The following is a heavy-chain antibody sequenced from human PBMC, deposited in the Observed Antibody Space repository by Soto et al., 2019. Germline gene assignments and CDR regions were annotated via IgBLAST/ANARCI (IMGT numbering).Heavy chain of an antibody. CDR1: GGTFSKFV. CDR3: ASREGVAGPATYISPGYYFDS. V-gene: IGHV1-69*06. Sequence: QVQLVQSGAEVKKPGSSVKVSCRASGGTFSKFVVSWVRQAPGQGLEWMGGIIPLFGTTNYAQKFQGRVTITADKSTTTAYMELSSLRSDDTAVYYCASREGVAGPATYISPGYYFDSWGQGTLVTVSS. CDR2: IIPLFGTT. J-gene: IGHJ4*02. D-gene: IGHD2-15*01.